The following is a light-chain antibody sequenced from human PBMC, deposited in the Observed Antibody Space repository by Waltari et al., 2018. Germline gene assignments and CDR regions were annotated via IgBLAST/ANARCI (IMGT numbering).Light chain of an antibody. CDR2: YDS. CDR3: QVWDDVTDSGV. Sequence: YVLTQPPSVSVDPGKTARLTCGGDHIGGKSVNWYQQKPGQAPGLVMFYDSDRPSEIPERFSGSNSGNTATLTISWVEAGDEADYHCQVWDDVTDSGVFGGGTKLTVL. V-gene: IGLV3-21*04. CDR1: HIGGKS. J-gene: IGLJ3*02.